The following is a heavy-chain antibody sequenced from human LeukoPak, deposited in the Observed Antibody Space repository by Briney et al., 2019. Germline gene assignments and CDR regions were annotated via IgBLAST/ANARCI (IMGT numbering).Heavy chain of an antibody. V-gene: IGHV1-8*03. D-gene: IGHD3/OR15-3a*01. CDR2: VNPDTGNT. J-gene: IGHJ3*02. CDR1: GYSFTTFH. CDR3: ARRGLVAGIYDLVYGFDI. Sequence: ASVKVSCKAAGYSFTTFHINWVRQAPGQGPEWMGWVNPDTGNTGFAQKFQGRVTITQNNSVTTVYMELSSLTSEDTAVYYCARRGLVAGIYDLVYGFDIWGQGTMVTVSS.